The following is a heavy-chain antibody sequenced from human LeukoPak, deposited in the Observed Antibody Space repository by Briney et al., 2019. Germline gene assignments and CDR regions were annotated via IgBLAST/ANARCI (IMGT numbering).Heavy chain of an antibody. V-gene: IGHV3-23*01. CDR1: GFTFSSYG. CDR2: ISGSGGST. Sequence: GGSLRLSCAASGFTFSSYGMSWVRQAPGKGLEWVSAISGSGGSTYYADSVKGRFTISRDNSKNTLYLQMNSLRAEDTAVYYCAKGGSGYHLYYYYYMDAWGKGTTVTISS. CDR3: AKGGSGYHLYYYYYMDA. J-gene: IGHJ6*03. D-gene: IGHD5-12*01.